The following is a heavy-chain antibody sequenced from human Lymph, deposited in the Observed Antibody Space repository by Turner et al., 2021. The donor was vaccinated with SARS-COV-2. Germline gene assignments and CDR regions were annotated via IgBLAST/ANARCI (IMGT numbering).Heavy chain of an antibody. V-gene: IGHV3-33*01. CDR1: GFTFSSYC. D-gene: IGHD3-22*01. CDR3: ARDISPCTDSSGISV. Sequence: QVQMVESGGGVVQPGRSLRLSCTASGFTFSSYCMHWVRPAPVKWLEWVAVIWYDGSNKYYADSVKGRFTSSRDNSKNTLYLQMNSLIAEDTAVYYCARDISPCTDSSGISVWGQGTLVTVSS. J-gene: IGHJ4*02. CDR2: IWYDGSNK.